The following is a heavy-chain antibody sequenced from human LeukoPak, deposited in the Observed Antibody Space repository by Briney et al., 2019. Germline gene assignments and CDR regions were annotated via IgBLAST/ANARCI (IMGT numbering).Heavy chain of an antibody. V-gene: IGHV3-15*01. J-gene: IGHJ4*02. CDR2: IKSKTRGGTT. CDR3: TTFSDCTSSICYTNY. D-gene: IGHD2-2*02. CDR1: GLTSSNVW. Sequence: GGSLRLSCVVSGLTSSNVWMSWVRQAPGKGLEWVGRIKSKTRGGTTDYAAPVYGRFTVSRDDSKNTLYLQMNSLQTEDTAVYYCTTFSDCTSSICYTNYWGQGTLVTVSS.